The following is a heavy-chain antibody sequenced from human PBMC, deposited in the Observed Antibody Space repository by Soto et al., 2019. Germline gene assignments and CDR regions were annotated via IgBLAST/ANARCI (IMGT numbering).Heavy chain of an antibody. Sequence: GGSLRLSCAASGFTFSSYAMSWVRQAPGKGLEWVSAISGSGGSTYYADSVKGRFTISRDNSKNTLYLQMNSLRAEDTAVYYCAKSSKDPQWGSDEYYFDYWGQGTLVTVSS. CDR3: AKSSKDPQWGSDEYYFDY. D-gene: IGHD3-10*01. CDR1: GFTFSSYA. V-gene: IGHV3-23*01. CDR2: ISGSGGST. J-gene: IGHJ4*02.